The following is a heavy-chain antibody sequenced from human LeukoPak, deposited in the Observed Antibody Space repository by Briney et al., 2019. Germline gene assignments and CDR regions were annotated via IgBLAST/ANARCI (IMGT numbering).Heavy chain of an antibody. CDR3: ASVTLRQIFDY. Sequence: PGGSLRLSCAASGFTFSGAWMSWVRQAPGKGLEWVSAISSSGKTYYTHSVKGRFIVSRDNSKNTLFLQMNSLRAEDTAVYYCASVTLRQIFDYWGQGILVTVSS. J-gene: IGHJ4*02. V-gene: IGHV3-53*01. D-gene: IGHD3-16*02. CDR2: ISSSGKT. CDR1: GFTFSGAW.